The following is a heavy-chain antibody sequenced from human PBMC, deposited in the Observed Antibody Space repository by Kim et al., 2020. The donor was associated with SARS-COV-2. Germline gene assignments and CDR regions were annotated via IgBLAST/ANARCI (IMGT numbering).Heavy chain of an antibody. J-gene: IGHJ4*02. D-gene: IGHD1-26*01. CDR3: VRDLVGRSDY. CDR2: ISDDGRKT. Sequence: GGSLRLSCEASGFIFRSFWMHWVRQVPGEGLVWVARISDDGRKTNYADSVKGRFIISRDDARDTLFLQMNSLRGDDTAVYYCVRDLVGRSDYWGQGTLVTVSA. CDR1: GFIFRSFW. V-gene: IGHV3-74*01.